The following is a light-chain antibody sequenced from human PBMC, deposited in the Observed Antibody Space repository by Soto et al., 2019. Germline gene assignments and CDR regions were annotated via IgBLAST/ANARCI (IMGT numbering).Light chain of an antibody. CDR2: DAS. CDR3: QQLESYPST. CDR1: QSISNR. V-gene: IGKV1-5*01. Sequence: DIQMPQSPSTLSASVGDRVTITCRASQSISNRLAWYQQKPGKAPKVLIYDASSLEGGVPSRFSGTGSATEFILTISSLQPDDFAAYYCQQLESYPSTFGGGTKVDIK. J-gene: IGKJ4*01.